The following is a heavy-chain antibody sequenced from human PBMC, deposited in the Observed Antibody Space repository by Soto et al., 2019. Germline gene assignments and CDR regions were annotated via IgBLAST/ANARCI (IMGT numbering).Heavy chain of an antibody. J-gene: IGHJ6*02. CDR3: ARPYYDFWSGYSRYGMDV. CDR1: GYTFTGYY. CDR2: INPKSGGT. D-gene: IGHD3-3*01. Sequence: ASVEVSCKASGYTFTGYYLHWVRQAPGQALEWMGWINPKSGGTNYAQKCQGGVTMTRDTSISTPYMELSRLRSDDTAVYYCARPYYDFWSGYSRYGMDVWGQGTTVTVSS. V-gene: IGHV1-2*02.